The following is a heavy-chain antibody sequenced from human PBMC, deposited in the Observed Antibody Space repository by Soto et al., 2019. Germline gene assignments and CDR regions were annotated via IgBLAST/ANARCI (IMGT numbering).Heavy chain of an antibody. D-gene: IGHD4-17*01. J-gene: IGHJ4*02. CDR2: IYYSGST. Sequence: SETLSLTCTVSGGSISSYYWSWIRQPPGKGLEWIGYIYYSGSTNYNPSLKSRVTISVDTSKNQFSLKLSSVTAADTAVYYCARGDYGDYGRDYWGQGTLVTVSS. CDR1: GGSISSYY. V-gene: IGHV4-59*01. CDR3: ARGDYGDYGRDY.